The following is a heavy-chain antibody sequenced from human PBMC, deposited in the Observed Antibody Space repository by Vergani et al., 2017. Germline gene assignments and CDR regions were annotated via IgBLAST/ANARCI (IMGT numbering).Heavy chain of an antibody. J-gene: IGHJ6*02. CDR2: ISAYNGNT. Sequence: QVQLVQSGAEVKKPGASVKVSCKASGYTFTSYGISWVRQAPGQGLEWMGWISAYNGNTNYAQNLQGRVTMATDTSTSTAYMELRSLRSDDTAVYYCAREGATIVNYYYGMDVWDQGTTVAVSS. V-gene: IGHV1-18*01. CDR3: AREGATIVNYYYGMDV. D-gene: IGHD5-12*01. CDR1: GYTFTSYG.